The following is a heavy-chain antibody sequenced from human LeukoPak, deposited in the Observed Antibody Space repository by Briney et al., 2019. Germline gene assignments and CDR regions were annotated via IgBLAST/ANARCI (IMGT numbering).Heavy chain of an antibody. V-gene: IGHV4-4*07. CDR1: GGSISSYY. CDR2: IYTSEST. J-gene: IGHJ4*02. Sequence: PSETLSLTCTVSGGSISSYYWSWIRQPAGKGLEWIGRIYTSESTNYNPSLKSRVTMPVDTSKNQFSLKLSSVTAADTAVYYCARGYYGHYDFWSGYFDYWGQGTLVTVSS. D-gene: IGHD3-3*01. CDR3: ARGYYGHYDFWSGYFDY.